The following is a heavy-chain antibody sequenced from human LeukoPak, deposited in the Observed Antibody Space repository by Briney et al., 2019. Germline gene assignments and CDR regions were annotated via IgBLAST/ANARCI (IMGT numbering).Heavy chain of an antibody. CDR2: INHSGST. V-gene: IGHV4-34*01. Sequence: PSETLSLTCAVYGGSFSGYYWSWIRQPPGKGLKWIGEINHSGSTNYNPSLKSRVTISVDTSKNQFSLKLSSVTAADTAVYYCASSSGWHYYYYGMDVWGQGTTVTVSS. D-gene: IGHD6-19*01. CDR1: GGSFSGYY. J-gene: IGHJ6*02. CDR3: ASSSGWHYYYYGMDV.